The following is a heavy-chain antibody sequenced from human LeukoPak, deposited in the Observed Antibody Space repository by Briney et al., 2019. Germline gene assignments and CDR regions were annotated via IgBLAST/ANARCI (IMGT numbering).Heavy chain of an antibody. J-gene: IGHJ4*02. CDR2: ISGSGGST. V-gene: IGHV3-23*01. CDR1: GFTFSSYA. D-gene: IGHD3-22*01. CDR3: ASSPRRRSGYYY. Sequence: GGSLRLSCAASGFTFSSYAMSWVRQAPGKGLEWVSAISGSGGSTYYADSVKGRFTISRDNSENTLYLQMNSLRAEDTAVYYCASSPRRRSGYYYWGQGTLVTVSS.